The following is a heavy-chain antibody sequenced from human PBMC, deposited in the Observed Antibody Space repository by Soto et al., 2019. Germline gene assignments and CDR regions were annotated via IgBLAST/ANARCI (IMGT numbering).Heavy chain of an antibody. J-gene: IGHJ4*02. CDR2: ISTWSSYS. V-gene: IGHV3-21*02. CDR1: GFTFSSYN. D-gene: IGHD4-17*01. CDR3: ARASHDYGALDY. Sequence: EVQLVESGGGLVKPGGSLRLSCTASGFTFSSYNMNWVRQAPGKGLEWGSYISTWSSYSFYADSVKGRFTISRDNSENSLYLQLDSLRDEDTAVYYCARASHDYGALDYWGQGALVTVSS.